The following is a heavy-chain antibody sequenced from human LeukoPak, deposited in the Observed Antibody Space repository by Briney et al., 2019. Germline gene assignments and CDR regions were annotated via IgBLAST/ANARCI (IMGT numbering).Heavy chain of an antibody. J-gene: IGHJ4*02. Sequence: PGRSLRLSCAASGFTFSSYAMHWVRQAPGKGLEWVAVISYDGSNKYYADSVKGRFTISRDNSKNTLYLQMNSLRAEDTAVYYCARDHGSSGWHDYWGQGTLVTVSS. V-gene: IGHV3-30-3*01. CDR2: ISYDGSNK. D-gene: IGHD6-19*01. CDR1: GFTFSSYA. CDR3: ARDHGSSGWHDY.